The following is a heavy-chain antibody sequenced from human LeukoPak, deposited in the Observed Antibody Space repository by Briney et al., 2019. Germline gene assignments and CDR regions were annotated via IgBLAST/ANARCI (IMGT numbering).Heavy chain of an antibody. CDR2: IYYSGST. D-gene: IGHD6-19*01. Sequence: SETLTLTCTASGFTISSYYWSWIRQPPGKGLEWIWYIYYSGSTNYNPSLKSRVTISVDTSKNQFSLKLSSVTAADTAVYYCARDRGQWLLNWFDPWGQGTLVTVSS. V-gene: IGHV4-59*01. J-gene: IGHJ5*02. CDR1: GFTISSYY. CDR3: ARDRGQWLLNWFDP.